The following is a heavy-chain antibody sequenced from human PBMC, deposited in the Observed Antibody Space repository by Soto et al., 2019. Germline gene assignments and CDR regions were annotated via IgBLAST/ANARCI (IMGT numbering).Heavy chain of an antibody. CDR1: GGSFSGYY. D-gene: IGHD1-1*01. CDR3: ARDPGDLVSFDY. CDR2: INHSGRT. Sequence: SATLSLTCAVYGGSFSGYYWSWIRQPPGKGLEWIGEINHSGRTNYNPSLKSRVTISVDTSKNQFSLKLSSVTAADTAVYYCARDPGDLVSFDYWGQGTLVTVSS. V-gene: IGHV4-34*01. J-gene: IGHJ4*02.